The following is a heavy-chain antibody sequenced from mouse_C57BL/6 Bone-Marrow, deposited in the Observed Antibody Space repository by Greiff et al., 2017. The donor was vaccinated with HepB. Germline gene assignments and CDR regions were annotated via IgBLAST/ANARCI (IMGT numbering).Heavy chain of an antibody. Sequence: QVHVKQSGPELVKPGASVKLSCKASGYTFTSYDINWVKQRPGQGLEWIGWIYPRDGSTKYNEKFKGKATLTVDTSSSTAYMELHSLTSEDSAVYFCAIYDYADYYAMDYWGQGTSVTVSS. CDR3: AIYDYADYYAMDY. D-gene: IGHD2-4*01. J-gene: IGHJ4*01. CDR1: GYTFTSYD. V-gene: IGHV1-85*01. CDR2: IYPRDGST.